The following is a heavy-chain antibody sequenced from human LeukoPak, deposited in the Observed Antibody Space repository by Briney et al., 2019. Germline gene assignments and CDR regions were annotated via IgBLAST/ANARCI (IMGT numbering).Heavy chain of an antibody. CDR2: IDPSDSYT. D-gene: IGHD1-26*01. CDR3: ARVVIVGATPFDY. V-gene: IGHV5-10-1*01. Sequence: GESLKIPCKGSGYSFTSYWISWVRQMPGKGLEWMGRIDPSDSYTNYSPSFQGHVTISADKSISTAYLQWSSLKASDTAMYYCARVVIVGATPFDYWGQGTLVTVAS. J-gene: IGHJ4*02. CDR1: GYSFTSYW.